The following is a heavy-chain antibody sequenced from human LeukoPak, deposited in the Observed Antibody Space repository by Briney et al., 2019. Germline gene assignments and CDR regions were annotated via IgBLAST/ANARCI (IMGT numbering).Heavy chain of an antibody. CDR3: ARGGGLDV. CDR2: ISYDGSSK. J-gene: IGHJ6*02. Sequence: PGGSLRLSCAASGFTFSSYTMHWVRQAPGKGLEWVAVISYDGSSKYYADSVKGRFTISRDNSKNTLYLQMNSLRAEDTAVYYCARGGGLDVWGQGATVTVSS. D-gene: IGHD3-16*01. V-gene: IGHV3-30-3*01. CDR1: GFTFSSYT.